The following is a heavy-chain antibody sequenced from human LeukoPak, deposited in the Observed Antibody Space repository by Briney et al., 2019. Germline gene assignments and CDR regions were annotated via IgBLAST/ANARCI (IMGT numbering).Heavy chain of an antibody. Sequence: GGSLRLSCAASGFTFSSYEMNWVRQAPGKGLEWVSYISSSGSTTYYADSVKGRFTISRDNAKNSLYLQMNSLRAEDTAVYYCARDWSMRGYWGQGTLVTVSS. D-gene: IGHD2/OR15-2a*01. V-gene: IGHV3-48*03. CDR1: GFTFSSYE. J-gene: IGHJ4*02. CDR2: ISSSGSTT. CDR3: ARDWSMRGY.